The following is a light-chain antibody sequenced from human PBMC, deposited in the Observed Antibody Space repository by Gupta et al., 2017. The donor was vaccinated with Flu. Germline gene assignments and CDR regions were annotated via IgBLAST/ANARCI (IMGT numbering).Light chain of an antibody. J-gene: IGKJ3*01. V-gene: IGKV1-39*01. CDR3: QQSYNTPLLT. Sequence: SSLSASVGDRVTITCRASQSISRYLNWYQHKPGKAPKLLIYAASSLQSGVPSRFSGSGSGKDFTLTISNLQPEDIATYYCQQSYNTPLLTFGHGTKVDI. CDR2: AAS. CDR1: QSISRY.